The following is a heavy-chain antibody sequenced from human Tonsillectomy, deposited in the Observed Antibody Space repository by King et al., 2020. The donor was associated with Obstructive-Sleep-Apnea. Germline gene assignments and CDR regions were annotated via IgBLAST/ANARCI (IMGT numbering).Heavy chain of an antibody. D-gene: IGHD3-22*01. J-gene: IGHJ4*02. V-gene: IGHV3-23*04. CDR3: VKDSDYNSGGYNYPEY. Sequence: EVQLVESGGGLVQPGGSLRLSCAASGFSFSRYALPWVRLAPGKGLQWVSAISGSGGSTYYTDSVKGRFPISRDNSKNTLYLQMSSLRVEDTAMYHCVKDSDYNSGGYNYPEYWGQGTLVTVSS. CDR1: GFSFSRYA. CDR2: ISGSGGST.